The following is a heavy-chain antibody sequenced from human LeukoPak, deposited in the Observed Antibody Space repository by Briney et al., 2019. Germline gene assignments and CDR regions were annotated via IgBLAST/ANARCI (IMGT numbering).Heavy chain of an antibody. J-gene: IGHJ5*02. D-gene: IGHD3-3*01. CDR3: ASPALDFWSGGLSGGFDP. CDR1: GFTFSSYS. V-gene: IGHV3-21*01. Sequence: PGGSLRLSCVVSGFTFSSYSMNWVRQAPGKGLEWVSSISSSSSYIYYADSVKGRFTISRDNAKNSLYLQMNSLRAEDTAVYYCASPALDFWSGGLSGGFDPWGQGTLVTVSS. CDR2: ISSSSSYI.